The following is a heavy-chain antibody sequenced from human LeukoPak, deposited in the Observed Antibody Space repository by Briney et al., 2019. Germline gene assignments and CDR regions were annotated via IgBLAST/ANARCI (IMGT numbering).Heavy chain of an antibody. CDR2: IIPMFDKP. CDR1: GGTFNTFD. Sequence: GASVKVSCKASGASGGTFNTFDITWVRQAPGQGLEWMGRIIPMFDKPNYAHKLEGRVTITADTSTSTAYLELSSLTSDDSAVYYCARMSGYDLPDAFDIWGQGTMVTVSS. J-gene: IGHJ3*02. V-gene: IGHV1-69*04. CDR3: ARMSGYDLPDAFDI. D-gene: IGHD5-12*01.